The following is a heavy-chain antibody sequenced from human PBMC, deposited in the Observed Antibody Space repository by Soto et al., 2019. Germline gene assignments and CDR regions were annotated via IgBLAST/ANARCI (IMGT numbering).Heavy chain of an antibody. CDR2: TRNKANSYTT. V-gene: IGHV3-72*01. CDR3: ARGVGYSCYDSAFDI. CDR1: GFTFSDHY. D-gene: IGHD5-12*01. J-gene: IGHJ3*02. Sequence: EVQLVESGGGLVQPGGSLRLSCAASGFTFSDHYMDWVRQAPGKGLEWVGRTRNKANSYTTEYAASVKGRFTISRDDSKNSLYLQMNSLKTEDTAVYYCARGVGYSCYDSAFDIWGQGTMVTVSS.